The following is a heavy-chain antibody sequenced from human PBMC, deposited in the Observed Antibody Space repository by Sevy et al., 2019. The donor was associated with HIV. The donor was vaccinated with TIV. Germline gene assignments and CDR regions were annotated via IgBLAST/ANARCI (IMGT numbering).Heavy chain of an antibody. CDR2: ISSSSSYI. CDR1: GFTFNIYN. J-gene: IGHJ4*02. CDR3: ARVGIASSGYPFDY. V-gene: IGHV3-21*01. D-gene: IGHD3-22*01. Sequence: GGSLRLSCAASGFTFNIYNMNWVRQAPGKGLEWVSSISSSSSYIYYADSMKGRFTISRDNAKNSLYLQMNSLRAEDTAVYYCARVGIASSGYPFDYWGQGTLVTVSS.